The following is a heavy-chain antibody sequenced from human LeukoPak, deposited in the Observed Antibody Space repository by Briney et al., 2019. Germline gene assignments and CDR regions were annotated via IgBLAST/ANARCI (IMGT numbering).Heavy chain of an antibody. Sequence: PGRSLRLSCAASEFTFSTYAMHWVRQAPGKGLEWVAIISYDGGSTSYADSVKGRFTISRDNSKNTLYLQMSSLRTEDTAVYYCAKIEGSSSYYFDYWGQGTLVTVSS. D-gene: IGHD6-6*01. CDR3: AKIEGSSSYYFDY. CDR2: ISYDGGST. J-gene: IGHJ4*02. CDR1: EFTFSTYA. V-gene: IGHV3-30*18.